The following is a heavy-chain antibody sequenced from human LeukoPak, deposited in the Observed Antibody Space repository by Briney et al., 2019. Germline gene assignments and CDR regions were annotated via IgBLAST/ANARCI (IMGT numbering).Heavy chain of an antibody. CDR1: GFNFSNYG. V-gene: IGHV3-23*01. J-gene: IGHJ4*02. Sequence: GGSLRLSCAASGFNFSNYGISWVRQAPGKGLEWVSSISGRGVSTYYADSMKGRFTISRDISKNTLFLQVNSLRAEDTAVYYCASHGDSYYVFSYWGQGTLLTVSS. CDR2: ISGRGVST. D-gene: IGHD2-21*01. CDR3: ASHGDSYYVFSY.